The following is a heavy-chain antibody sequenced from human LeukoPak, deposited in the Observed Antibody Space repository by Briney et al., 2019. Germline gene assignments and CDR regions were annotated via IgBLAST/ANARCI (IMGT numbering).Heavy chain of an antibody. V-gene: IGHV1-2*02. CDR2: INPNSGGT. CDR3: ARGLAAAGNGDDY. Sequence: ASVKVSCKASGYTFTSYYMHWVRQAPGQGLEWMGWINPNSGGTNYAQKLQGRVTMTTDTSTSTAYMELRSLRSDDTAVYYCARGLAAAGNGDDYWGQGTLVTVSS. D-gene: IGHD6-13*01. J-gene: IGHJ4*02. CDR1: GYTFTSYY.